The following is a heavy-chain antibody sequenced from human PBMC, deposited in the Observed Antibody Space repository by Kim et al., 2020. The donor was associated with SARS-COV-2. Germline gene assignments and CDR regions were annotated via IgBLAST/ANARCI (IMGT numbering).Heavy chain of an antibody. J-gene: IGHJ4*02. V-gene: IGHV3-48*02. D-gene: IGHD3-10*01. CDR3: ARAGGGFDY. CDR2: STI. Sequence: STIYYADSVKGRFTISRDNAKNSLYLQMNSLRDEDTAVYYCARAGGGFDYWGQGTLVTVSS.